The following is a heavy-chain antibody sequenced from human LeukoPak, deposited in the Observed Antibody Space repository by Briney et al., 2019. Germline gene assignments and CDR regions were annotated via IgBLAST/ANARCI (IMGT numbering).Heavy chain of an antibody. CDR2: IYYSGST. CDR3: ARHGVMITFGEFDY. CDR1: GGSISSSSYY. Sequence: SETLSLTCTASGGSISSSSYYWGWIRQPPGKGLEWIGSIYYSGSTYYNPSLKSRVTISVDTSKNQFSLKLSSVTAADTAVYYCARHGVMITFGEFDYWGQGTLVTVSS. V-gene: IGHV4-39*01. D-gene: IGHD3-16*01. J-gene: IGHJ4*02.